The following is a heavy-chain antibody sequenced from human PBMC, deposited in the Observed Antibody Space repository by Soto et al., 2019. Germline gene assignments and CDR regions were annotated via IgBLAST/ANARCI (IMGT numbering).Heavy chain of an antibody. CDR1: GGTFSSYA. CDR2: IIPIFGTA. J-gene: IGHJ6*02. V-gene: IGHV1-69*01. D-gene: IGHD6-25*01. CDR3: ARQRAAKYYYYGMDV. Sequence: QVQLVQSGAEVKKPGSSVKVSCKASGGTFSSYAISWVRQAPGQGLEWMGGIIPIFGTANYAQKFQGRVTLTADESTSTAYMELRSLTSEDTAVYYCARQRAAKYYYYGMDVWGQGTTVTVSS.